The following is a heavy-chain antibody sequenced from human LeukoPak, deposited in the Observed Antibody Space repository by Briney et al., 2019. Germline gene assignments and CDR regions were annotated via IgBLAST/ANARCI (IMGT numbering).Heavy chain of an antibody. V-gene: IGHV3-30-3*01. Sequence: PGGSLRLSCAASGFTFSSYAMHWVRQAPGKGLEWVAVISYDGSNKYYADSVKGRFTISRDNSKNTLYLQMNSLRGEDTAVYYCARDQVPYRSSVTTPDYWGQGALVTVSS. CDR1: GFTFSSYA. CDR2: ISYDGSNK. J-gene: IGHJ4*02. D-gene: IGHD4-17*01. CDR3: ARDQVPYRSSVTTPDY.